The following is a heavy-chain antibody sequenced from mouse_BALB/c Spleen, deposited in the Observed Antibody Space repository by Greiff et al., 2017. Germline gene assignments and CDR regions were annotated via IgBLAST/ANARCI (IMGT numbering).Heavy chain of an antibody. D-gene: IGHD4-1*01. CDR3: ARGTGTLFAY. V-gene: IGHV2-2*02. Sequence: VKVVESGPGLVQPSQSLSITCTVSGFSLTSYGVHWVRQSPGKGLEWLGVIWSGGSTDYNAAFISRLSISKDNSKSQVFFKMNSLQANDTAIYYCARGTGTLFAYWGQGTLVTVSA. CDR2: IWSGGST. J-gene: IGHJ3*01. CDR1: GFSLTSYG.